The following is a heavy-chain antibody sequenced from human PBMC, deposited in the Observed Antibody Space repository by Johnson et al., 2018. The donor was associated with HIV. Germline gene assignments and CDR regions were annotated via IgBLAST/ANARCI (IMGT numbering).Heavy chain of an antibody. CDR1: GFTFSRYA. V-gene: IGHV3-30*04. CDR3: ARSLCGGDCFSDAFDI. CDR2: ISYDGKNK. J-gene: IGHJ3*02. Sequence: QVQLVESGGGVVQPGRSLRLSCAASGFTFSRYAMHWVRQAPGKGLEWVTVISYDGKNKYYTASVKGRFTISRDNSKSTLFLLMNSLRAEDTAVYYCARSLCGGDCFSDAFDIWGQGTMVTVSS. D-gene: IGHD2-21*02.